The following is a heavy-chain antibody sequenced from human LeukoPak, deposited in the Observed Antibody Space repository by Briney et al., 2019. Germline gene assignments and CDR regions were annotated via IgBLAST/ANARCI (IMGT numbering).Heavy chain of an antibody. CDR2: ISAYNGNT. V-gene: IGHV1-18*01. J-gene: IGHJ3*02. D-gene: IGHD5-12*01. CDR3: ARDIGYSGCEGAFDI. CDR1: GYTFTSYG. Sequence: ASVTVSCKASGYTFTSYGISWVRQAPGQGLEWMGWISAYNGNTNYAQKLQGRVTMTTDTSTSTAYMELRSLRSDDTAVYYCARDIGYSGCEGAFDIWGQGTMVTVSS.